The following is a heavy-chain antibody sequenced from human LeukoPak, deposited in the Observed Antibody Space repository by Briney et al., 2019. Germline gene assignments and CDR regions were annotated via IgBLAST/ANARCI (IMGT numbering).Heavy chain of an antibody. CDR2: INHSEST. D-gene: IGHD2-15*01. CDR3: ARGSTATYSQPYYFDY. CDR1: GGSFSGYY. J-gene: IGHJ4*02. V-gene: IGHV4-34*01. Sequence: SETLSLTCAVHGGSFSGYYWSWIRQPPGKGLDWIGAINHSESTNYNPSLKSRVTISVDTSKNQFSLKLSSVTAADTAVYYCARGSTATYSQPYYFDYWGQGTLVTVSS.